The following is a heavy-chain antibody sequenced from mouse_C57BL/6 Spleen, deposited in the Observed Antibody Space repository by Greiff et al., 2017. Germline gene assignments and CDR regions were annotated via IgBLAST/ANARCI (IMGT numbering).Heavy chain of an antibody. CDR1: GYTFTDYN. J-gene: IGHJ3*01. V-gene: IGHV1-18*01. CDR2: INPNNGGT. Sequence: VQLQPSGPELVKPGASVKIPCKASGYTFTDYNMDWVKQSHGKSLEWIGDINPNNGGTIYNQKFKGKATLTVDKSSSTAYMELRSLTSEDTAVYYCARTLDSSGYSWFAYWGQGTLVTVSA. CDR3: ARTLDSSGYSWFAY. D-gene: IGHD3-2*02.